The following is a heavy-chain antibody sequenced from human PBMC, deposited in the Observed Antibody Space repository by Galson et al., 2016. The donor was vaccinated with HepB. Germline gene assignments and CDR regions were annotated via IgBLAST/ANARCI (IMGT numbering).Heavy chain of an antibody. CDR2: IKSKGDGETT. Sequence: SLRLSCAASGFIFSSYSMNWVRQAPGKGLEWVGRIKSKGDGETTGYAAPVKGRFTVSRDDSKNTLYLQMNSLKTEDTAVYHCTTSVGANEFDYWGRGTLVTVSS. D-gene: IGHD1-26*01. V-gene: IGHV3-15*07. CDR3: TTSVGANEFDY. CDR1: GFIFSSYS. J-gene: IGHJ4*02.